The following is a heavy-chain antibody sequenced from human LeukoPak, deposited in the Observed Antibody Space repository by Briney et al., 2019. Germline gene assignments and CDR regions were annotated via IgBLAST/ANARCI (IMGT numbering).Heavy chain of an antibody. V-gene: IGHV4-39*07. J-gene: IGHJ4*02. CDR2: IYYCGST. Sequence: SETLSLTCTVSGGSISSSSYYWGWIRQPPGKGLEWIGSIYYCGSTYYNPSLKSRVTISVDTSKNQFSLKLSSVTAADTAVYYCARSGRGYSGYVQVDYWGQGTLVTVSS. CDR3: ARSGRGYSGYVQVDY. D-gene: IGHD5-12*01. CDR1: GGSISSSSYY.